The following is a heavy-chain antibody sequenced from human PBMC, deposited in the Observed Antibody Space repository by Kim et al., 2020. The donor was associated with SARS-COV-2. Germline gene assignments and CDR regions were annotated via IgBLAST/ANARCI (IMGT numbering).Heavy chain of an antibody. V-gene: IGHV4-59*08. J-gene: IGHJ4*01. CDR2: IYYSGST. CDR3: ARISVGAIAGGFDC. Sequence: SETLSLTCTVSGGTISSYYWSWIRQPPGKGLEWIGYIYYSGSTNYNAYLKSRLTISVDTSNNQFPLKLRSVTAAETAVDYCARISVGAIAGGFDCWGHGT. D-gene: IGHD1-26*01. CDR1: GGTISSYY.